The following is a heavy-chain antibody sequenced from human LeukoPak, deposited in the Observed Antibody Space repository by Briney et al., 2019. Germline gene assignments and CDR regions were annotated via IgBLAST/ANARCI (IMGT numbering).Heavy chain of an antibody. J-gene: IGHJ5*02. CDR3: ARDSSRYDFWSGYLLYNWFDP. V-gene: IGHV3-7*01. CDR1: GFTFSSYW. CDR2: IKRDGSEK. Sequence: GGSLRLSCAASGFTFSSYWMSWVRQAPGKGLEWVANIKRDGSEKYYVDSVKGRFTISRDNAKNSLYLQMNSLRAEDTAVYYCARDSSRYDFWSGYLLYNWFDPWGQGTLVTVSS. D-gene: IGHD3-3*01.